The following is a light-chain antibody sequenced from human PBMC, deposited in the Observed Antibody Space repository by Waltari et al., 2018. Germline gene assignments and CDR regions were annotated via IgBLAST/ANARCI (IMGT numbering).Light chain of an antibody. CDR2: DAS. CDR1: QSISSY. CDR3: QQRSSLPIT. Sequence: EIVLTQSPATLSLSPGERATLSCRASQSISSYLAWYQQKRGQAPKLLIYDASNRATGIPAMFSGSGSCTDFTLTITSLEPEDFAVYYCQQRSSLPITFGQGTRLDIK. J-gene: IGKJ5*01. V-gene: IGKV3-11*01.